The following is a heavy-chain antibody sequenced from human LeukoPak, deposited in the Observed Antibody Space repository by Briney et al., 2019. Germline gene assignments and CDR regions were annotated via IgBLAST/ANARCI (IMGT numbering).Heavy chain of an antibody. CDR3: AGGSETYYYYYYMGV. D-gene: IGHD3-10*01. J-gene: IGHJ6*03. CDR1: GYNFTAYY. CDR2: IIPIFGTA. V-gene: IGHV1-69*01. Sequence: VQDSCKASGYNFTAYYLDGVGQAPPQEREWMGGIIPIFGTANYAQKFQGRVTITADESTSTAYMELSSLRSEDTAVYYCAGGSETYYYYYYMGVWGKGTTVTISS.